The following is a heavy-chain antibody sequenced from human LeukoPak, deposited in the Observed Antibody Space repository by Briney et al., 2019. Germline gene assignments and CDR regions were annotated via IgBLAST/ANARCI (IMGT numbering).Heavy chain of an antibody. CDR3: AREGAAADAFDI. Sequence: ASVKVSCKASGYTFTAYYIHWVRQAPGQRLEWMGWVSPNNGGTNYAQKFQGRVTMTRDTSISTAYMELSRLRSDDTAVYYCAREGAAADAFDIWGQGTMVTVSS. CDR2: VSPNNGGT. V-gene: IGHV1-2*02. D-gene: IGHD6-13*01. J-gene: IGHJ3*02. CDR1: GYTFTAYY.